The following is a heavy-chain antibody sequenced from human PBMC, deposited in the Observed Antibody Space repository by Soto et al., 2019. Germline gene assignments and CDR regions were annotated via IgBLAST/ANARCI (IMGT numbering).Heavy chain of an antibody. V-gene: IGHV3-23*01. CDR1: GFAFSRFA. D-gene: IGHD3-16*01. CDR3: AKDRLAGGFDY. CDR2: VRATAGTT. Sequence: GGSLRLSCAASGFAFSRFALHWLRQAPGKGLEWVSLVRATAGTTYYTDAVKGRFTISRDNSRNTVYLQMNSLRADDTAVYYCAKDRLAGGFDYWGQGTLVTVSS. J-gene: IGHJ4*02.